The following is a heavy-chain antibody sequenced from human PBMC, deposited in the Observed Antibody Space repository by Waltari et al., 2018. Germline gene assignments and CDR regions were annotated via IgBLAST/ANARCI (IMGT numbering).Heavy chain of an antibody. J-gene: IGHJ4*02. CDR3: ARASRYDSGWTAYYDY. CDR1: GFTLSSYA. V-gene: IGHV3-23*01. Sequence: EVQLLESGGGLVQPGGSLRLSCSASGFTLSSYAMSWVRQAPGKGREWVSAITTGGSAFYADAVKARCTIYRDNSKNMLYLEMNSLRAEDTAVYYCARASRYDSGWTAYYDYWGQGTLVTVSS. D-gene: IGHD6-19*01. CDR2: ITTGGSA.